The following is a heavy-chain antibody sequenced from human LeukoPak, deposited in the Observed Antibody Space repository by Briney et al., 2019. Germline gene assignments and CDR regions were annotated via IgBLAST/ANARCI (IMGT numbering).Heavy chain of an antibody. CDR3: ARSSPPRGFDP. Sequence: GGSLRLSCAASRFTFSSYGMNWVRQAPGKGLEWVSYISSSSSNIDYADSVKGRFTISRDNAKNSLYLQMNSLRAEDTAVYYCARSSPPRGFDPWGQGTLVTVSS. CDR1: RFTFSSYG. J-gene: IGHJ5*02. V-gene: IGHV3-21*05. D-gene: IGHD3-10*01. CDR2: ISSSSSNI.